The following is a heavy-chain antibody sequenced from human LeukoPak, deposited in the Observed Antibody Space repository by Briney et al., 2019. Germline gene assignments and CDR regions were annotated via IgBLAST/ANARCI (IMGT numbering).Heavy chain of an antibody. J-gene: IGHJ3*02. CDR3: ARDFTTIFGVVDAFDI. D-gene: IGHD3-3*01. Sequence: SETLSLTCTVSGGSISSYYWSWIRQPAGKGLEWIGRIYTSGSTNYNPSLKSRVTMSVDTSKNQFSLKLSSVTAADTAVYYCARDFTTIFGVVDAFDIWGQGTMVTVSS. CDR1: GGSISSYY. V-gene: IGHV4-4*07. CDR2: IYTSGST.